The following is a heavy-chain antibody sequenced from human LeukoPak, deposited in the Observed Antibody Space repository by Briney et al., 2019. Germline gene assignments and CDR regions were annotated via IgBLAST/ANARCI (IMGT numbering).Heavy chain of an antibody. V-gene: IGHV3-30*03. Sequence: PGRSLRLSCAASGFSFSSYGMHWVRQAPGKGLEWVAVISYDGSNKYYVDSVQGRFTISRDNAKNSLYLQMNSLRAEDTAVYYCARAAYYDILTGYYNYYYGMDVWGQGTTVTVSS. CDR1: GFSFSSYG. CDR2: ISYDGSNK. J-gene: IGHJ6*02. D-gene: IGHD3-9*01. CDR3: ARAAYYDILTGYYNYYYGMDV.